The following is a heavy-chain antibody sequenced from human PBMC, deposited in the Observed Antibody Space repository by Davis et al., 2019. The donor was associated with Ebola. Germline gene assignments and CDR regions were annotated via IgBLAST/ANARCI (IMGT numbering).Heavy chain of an antibody. J-gene: IGHJ3*02. CDR2: ISYTGTT. Sequence: PSETLSLTCAVSGDSITTTNWWSWLRQPPGKGLEWIGYISYTGTTNYNPSLRGRVTISVDTSKKQFSLKLSSVTAADTAVYYCASPYSGDYAFDIWGPGTMVTVSS. D-gene: IGHD4-17*01. CDR1: GDSITTTNW. CDR3: ASPYSGDYAFDI. V-gene: IGHV4-4*02.